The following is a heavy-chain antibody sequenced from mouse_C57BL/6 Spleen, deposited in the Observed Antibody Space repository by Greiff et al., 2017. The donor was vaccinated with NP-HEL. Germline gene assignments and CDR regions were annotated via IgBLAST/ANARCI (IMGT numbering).Heavy chain of an antibody. CDR2: IDPETGGT. V-gene: IGHV1-15*01. CDR3: TKSSLYYGSRDWYFDV. Sequence: QVQLQQSGAELVRPGASVTLSCKASGYTFTDYEMHWVKQTPVHGLGWIGAIDPETGGTAYNQKFKGKAILTADKSSSTAYMELRSLTSEDSAVYYCTKSSLYYGSRDWYFDVWGTGTTVTVSS. J-gene: IGHJ1*03. D-gene: IGHD1-1*01. CDR1: GYTFTDYE.